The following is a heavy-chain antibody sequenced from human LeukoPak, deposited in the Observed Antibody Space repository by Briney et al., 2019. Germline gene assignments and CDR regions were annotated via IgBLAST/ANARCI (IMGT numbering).Heavy chain of an antibody. Sequence: PGGSLRLSCAASGFTFSRYWMHWVRQAPGKGLVWVSHINSDGSSTSYADSVKGRFTISRDNAKNTLYLQMSGLRAEDTAVYYCAGTRSGYIYGYAEGYYFDYWGQGTLVTVSS. CDR2: INSDGSST. D-gene: IGHD5-18*01. J-gene: IGHJ4*02. CDR3: AGTRSGYIYGYAEGYYFDY. CDR1: GFTFSRYW. V-gene: IGHV3-74*01.